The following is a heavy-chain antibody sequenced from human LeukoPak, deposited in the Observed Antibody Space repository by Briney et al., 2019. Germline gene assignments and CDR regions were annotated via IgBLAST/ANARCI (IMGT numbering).Heavy chain of an antibody. V-gene: IGHV4-38-2*02. CDR1: GYSISSDYY. CDR2: IDHGGST. CDR3: ARGGLWIYYFVY. D-gene: IGHD1-1*01. J-gene: IGHJ4*02. Sequence: SETLSLTCTVSGYSISSDYYWAWIRQPPGKGLEWIGSIDHGGSTDYNASLKSRVTISIDTSKNHFSLKLNSVTAADTAVFYCARGGLWIYYFVYWGQGTMVTVSS.